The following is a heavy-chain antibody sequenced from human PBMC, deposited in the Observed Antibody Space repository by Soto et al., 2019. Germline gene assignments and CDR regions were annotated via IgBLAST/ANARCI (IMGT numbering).Heavy chain of an antibody. CDR2: IYYSGST. Sequence: PAETLALTCTVSGASIIRYYWNWIRHPPGKGLEWIGYIYYSGSTNYNPSLKSRVNITVDTSKNQFSLKLSSVTAADTAVYYCARDPGSGSYYGWFDPWGQGTLVTVSS. J-gene: IGHJ5*02. V-gene: IGHV4-59*01. CDR3: ARDPGSGSYYGWFDP. D-gene: IGHD3-10*01. CDR1: GASIIRYY.